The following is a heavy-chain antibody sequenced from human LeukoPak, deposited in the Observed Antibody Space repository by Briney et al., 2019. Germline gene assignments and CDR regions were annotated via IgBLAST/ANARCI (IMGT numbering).Heavy chain of an antibody. Sequence: NPSETLSLTCTVSDDSISSYSWSWIRQPPGKGLEWIGYIYYSGSTNYNPSLKSRVTISVDTSKNQFSLKLSSVTAADTAVYYCARSRPHHVGSSVDHWGQGTLVTVSS. D-gene: IGHD6-13*01. J-gene: IGHJ4*02. CDR2: IYYSGST. CDR3: ARSRPHHVGSSVDH. V-gene: IGHV4-59*01. CDR1: DDSISSYS.